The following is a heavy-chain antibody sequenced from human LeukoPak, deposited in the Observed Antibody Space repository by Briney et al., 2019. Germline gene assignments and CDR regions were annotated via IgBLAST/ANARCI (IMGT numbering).Heavy chain of an antibody. D-gene: IGHD6-13*01. J-gene: IGHJ4*02. CDR1: GFTFSSYW. CDR2: IKQDGSEK. V-gene: IGHV3-7*01. CDR3: AREIAAARDYFDY. Sequence: GGSLRLSCAASGFTFSSYWMSWVRQAPGKGLEWVANIKQDGSEKYYVDSVKGRFTISRDNAKNSLYLQMNSLRAEDTAVYYCAREIAAARDYFDYWGQGTLVTVSS.